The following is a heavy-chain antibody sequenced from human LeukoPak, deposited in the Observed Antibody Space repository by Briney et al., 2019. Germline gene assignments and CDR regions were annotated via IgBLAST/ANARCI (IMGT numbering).Heavy chain of an antibody. CDR1: GYPFTGFY. D-gene: IGHD2-2*01. Sequence: ASVKVSCKASGYPFTGFYMHWVRQAPGQGLEWMGCINPNRGGTNYAQKFQGRVTMTRDTSISTAYMEVSRLRSDDTAVYCCARGGYQRTYYYFDDWGQGTLVTVS. CDR2: INPNRGGT. J-gene: IGHJ4*02. V-gene: IGHV1-2*02. CDR3: ARGGYQRTYYYFDD.